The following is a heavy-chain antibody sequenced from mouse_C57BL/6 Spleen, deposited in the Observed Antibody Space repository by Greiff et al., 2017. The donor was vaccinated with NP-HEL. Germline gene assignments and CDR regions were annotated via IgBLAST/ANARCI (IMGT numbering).Heavy chain of an antibody. V-gene: IGHV5-6*01. J-gene: IGHJ3*01. CDR3: ARPIPSYGSPFAY. CDR2: ISSGGSYT. Sequence: EVKLQESGGDLVKPGGSLKLSCAASGFTFSSYGMSWVRQTPDKRLEWVATISSGGSYTYSPDSVKGRFPISRDNAKNTLYRQMSSLKSEDTAMYYCARPIPSYGSPFAYWGQGTLVTVSA. CDR1: GFTFSSYG. D-gene: IGHD1-1*01.